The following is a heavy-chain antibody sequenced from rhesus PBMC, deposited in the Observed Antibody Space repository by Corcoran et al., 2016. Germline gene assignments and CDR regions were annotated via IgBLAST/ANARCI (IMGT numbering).Heavy chain of an antibody. CDR2: IYGNSAST. J-gene: IGHJ3*01. V-gene: IGHV4-73*01. CDR3: ARELAYCSGGVCYEGAFDF. Sequence: QVQLQQWGEGLVKPSETLSLTCAVYGGSISGYYYWSWIRQPPGKGLEWIGYIYGNSASTNYNPSLKNRVTISKDTSKNQFSLKLSSVTAADTAVYYCARELAYCSGGVCYEGAFDFWGQGLRVTVSS. CDR1: GGSISGYYY. D-gene: IGHD2-39*02.